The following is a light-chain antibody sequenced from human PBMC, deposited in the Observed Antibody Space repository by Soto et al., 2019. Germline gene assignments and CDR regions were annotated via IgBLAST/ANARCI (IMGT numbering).Light chain of an antibody. J-gene: IGKJ4*01. V-gene: IGKV3-15*01. CDR3: LQVYNYTLT. CDR2: GAS. Sequence: EIVRTQSPATRSVSLGEGATLCGRASQSISDALAWYPEKRGQDPRLLMYGASKRATGFPARFSGSGSGTDFNLTISRLQPEDFATYYCLQVYNYTLTFGGGTKVDIK. CDR1: QSISDA.